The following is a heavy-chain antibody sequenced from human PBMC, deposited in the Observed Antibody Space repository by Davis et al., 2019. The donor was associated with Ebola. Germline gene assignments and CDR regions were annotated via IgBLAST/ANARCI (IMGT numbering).Heavy chain of an antibody. CDR3: GRDGITIFLAGMDV. CDR2: INPNSGGT. Sequence: AASVKVSCKASGYTFTGYYMHWVRQAPGQGLEWMGRINPNSGGTNYAQKFQGRVTMTRDTSISTAYMELSRLRSDDTAVYYCGRDGITIFLAGMDVWGKGTTVTVSS. CDR1: GYTFTGYY. D-gene: IGHD3-3*01. V-gene: IGHV1-2*06. J-gene: IGHJ6*04.